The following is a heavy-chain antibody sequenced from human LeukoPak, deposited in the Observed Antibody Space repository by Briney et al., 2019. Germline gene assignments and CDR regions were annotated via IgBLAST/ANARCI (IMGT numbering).Heavy chain of an antibody. CDR2: ISSSSSYI. Sequence: GGSLRLSCAASGFTFSSYSMNWVRQAPGKGLEWVSSISSSSSYIYYADSVKGRCTISRDNAKNSLYLQMNSLRAEDTAVYYCARDFGYYDSSGYYGENFDYWGQGTLVTVSS. V-gene: IGHV3-21*01. CDR3: ARDFGYYDSSGYYGENFDY. J-gene: IGHJ4*02. D-gene: IGHD3-22*01. CDR1: GFTFSSYS.